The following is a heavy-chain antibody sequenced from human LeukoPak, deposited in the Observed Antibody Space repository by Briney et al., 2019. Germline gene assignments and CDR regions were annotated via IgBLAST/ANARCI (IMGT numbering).Heavy chain of an antibody. V-gene: IGHV3-11*01. CDR1: GFIFGDFY. Sequence: GGSLRLSCVGSGFIFGDFYMNWIRQAPGKGLERISFITSSGDSIYYADSVKGRFTVFRDNAKNSLYLQMNSLRAEDTAVYFCARDPEYSDKWGQGTLVSVSS. CDR3: ARDPEYSDK. J-gene: IGHJ4*02. CDR2: ITSSGDSI. D-gene: IGHD1-1*01.